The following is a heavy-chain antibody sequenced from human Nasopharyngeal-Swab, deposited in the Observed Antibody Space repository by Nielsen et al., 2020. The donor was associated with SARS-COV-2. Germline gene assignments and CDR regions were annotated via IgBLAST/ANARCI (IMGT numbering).Heavy chain of an antibody. V-gene: IGHV3-7*01. Sequence: GGSLRLSCAASGFTFSGYGMSWVRQAPGKGLECVANIKQDRSEKYYVDSVKGRFTISRDNAKTSLYLQMNSLRAEDTAVYYCARATIVATTFGYYYYYNMDIWGKGTTVPVFS. CDR3: ARATIVATTFGYYYYYNMDI. D-gene: IGHD5-12*01. J-gene: IGHJ6*03. CDR1: GFTFSGYG. CDR2: IKQDRSEK.